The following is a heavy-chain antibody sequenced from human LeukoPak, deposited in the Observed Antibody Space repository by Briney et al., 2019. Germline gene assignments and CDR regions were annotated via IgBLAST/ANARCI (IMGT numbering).Heavy chain of an antibody. V-gene: IGHV3-48*03. Sequence: GGSLRLSCAASGFTFSSYEMNWVRQAPGKGLEWVSYISSSGSTIFYADSVKGRFTISRDNAKNSLYLQMNGLRAEDTAVYYCARDGRYCSGGFCYPHWGLGTLVTVSS. CDR1: GFTFSSYE. CDR3: ARDGRYCSGGFCYPH. D-gene: IGHD2-15*01. CDR2: ISSSGSTI. J-gene: IGHJ4*02.